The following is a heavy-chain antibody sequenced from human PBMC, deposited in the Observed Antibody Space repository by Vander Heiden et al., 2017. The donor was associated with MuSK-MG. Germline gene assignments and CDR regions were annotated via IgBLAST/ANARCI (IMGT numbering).Heavy chain of an antibody. CDR2: INPNSGGT. CDR3: ARAPSSDDSSGYYYVIDY. J-gene: IGHJ4*02. V-gene: IGHV1-2*02. D-gene: IGHD3-22*01. Sequence: QVQLVQSGAEVKKPGASVKVSCKASGYTFTGYYMHWVRQAPGQGLEWMGWINPNSGGTNYAQKFQGRVTMTRDTSISTAYMELSRLRSDDTAVYYCARAPSSDDSSGYYYVIDYWGQGTLVTVSS. CDR1: GYTFTGYY.